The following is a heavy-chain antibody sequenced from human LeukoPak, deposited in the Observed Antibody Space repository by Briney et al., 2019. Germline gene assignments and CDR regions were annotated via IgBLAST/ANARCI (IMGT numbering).Heavy chain of an antibody. V-gene: IGHV4-4*07. D-gene: IGHD5-18*01. Sequence: SETLSLTCTVSGGSISSYYWSWIRQPAGKGPEWIGSIYYSGSTYYNPSLKSRVTISEDPSKNQFSLKLSSVTAADTAVYYCAREDGTSMDNAFDIWGQGTMVTVSS. J-gene: IGHJ3*02. CDR1: GGSISSYY. CDR3: AREDGTSMDNAFDI. CDR2: IYYSGST.